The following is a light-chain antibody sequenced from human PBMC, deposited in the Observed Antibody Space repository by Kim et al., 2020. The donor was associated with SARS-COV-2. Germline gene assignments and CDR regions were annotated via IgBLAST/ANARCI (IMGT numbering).Light chain of an antibody. CDR2: GAS. CDR3: QQRNNWPIT. Sequence: LTPGERATLSCRTSQSVSSKLDWYQQKPGQAPRLLIYGASNRATGIPGRFSGSGSGTDFTLTISSLEPDDFAVYYCQQRNNWPITFGQGTRLEIK. V-gene: IGKV3-11*01. J-gene: IGKJ5*01. CDR1: QSVSSK.